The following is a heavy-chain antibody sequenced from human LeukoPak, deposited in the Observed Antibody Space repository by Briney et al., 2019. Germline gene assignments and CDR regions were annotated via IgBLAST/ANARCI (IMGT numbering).Heavy chain of an antibody. CDR1: GFTFSDYH. Sequence: GGSLRLSCTASGFTFSDYHMSWIRQAPGKGLEWVSDIGRIETPMNYADPVKGRFTISRDNAKNSLYLDMTSLRGEDTAVYYCARMKGAAAATFEFWGQGSLVTVSS. CDR3: ARMKGAAAATFEF. D-gene: IGHD6-13*01. V-gene: IGHV3-11*01. J-gene: IGHJ4*02. CDR2: IGRIETPM.